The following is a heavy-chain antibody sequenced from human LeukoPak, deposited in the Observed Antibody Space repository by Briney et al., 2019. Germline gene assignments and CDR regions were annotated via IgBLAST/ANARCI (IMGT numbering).Heavy chain of an antibody. J-gene: IGHJ4*02. V-gene: IGHV4-39*02. D-gene: IGHD2-8*02. CDR1: GCPINSSVDE. Sequence: PSETLSLTCSVSGCPINSSVDEWGWVRQPPGRGLGWIASIAYYSGSTYYTPSLNRRVYLSADTSNNPSYMTLTALTAADTAIYFCANHVRGYCAGDRCYRGQIDYWGQGTLVTVSS. CDR2: IAYYSGST. CDR3: ANHVRGYCAGDRCYRGQIDY.